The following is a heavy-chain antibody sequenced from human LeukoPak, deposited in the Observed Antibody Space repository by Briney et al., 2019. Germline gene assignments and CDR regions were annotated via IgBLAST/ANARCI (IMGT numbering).Heavy chain of an antibody. D-gene: IGHD3-10*01. CDR1: GGSMISYY. Sequence: TETLSLTCTVSGGSMISYYWSWIRQPRQPPGKGLEWIGYINYSGSTNYSPSLKSRVTISIDTSKNKFSLKLSSVTAADTAVYYCAKDQGGELVWGQGILVTVSS. J-gene: IGHJ4*02. CDR2: INYSGST. V-gene: IGHV4-59*01. CDR3: AKDQGGELV.